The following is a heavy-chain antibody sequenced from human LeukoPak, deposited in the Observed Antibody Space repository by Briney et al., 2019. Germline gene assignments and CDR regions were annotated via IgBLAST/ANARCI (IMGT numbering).Heavy chain of an antibody. D-gene: IGHD2-2*01. CDR1: GGSFSGYY. J-gene: IGHJ6*02. Sequence: PSETLSLTCAVYGGSFSGYYWSWIRQPPGKGLEWIGEINHSGSTNYNPSLKSRVTISVDTSKNQFSLKLSSVTAADTAVYYCARGQLRFCSSTSCSPLYYYYYGMDVWGQGTTVTVSS. CDR2: INHSGST. CDR3: ARGQLRFCSSTSCSPLYYYYYGMDV. V-gene: IGHV4-34*01.